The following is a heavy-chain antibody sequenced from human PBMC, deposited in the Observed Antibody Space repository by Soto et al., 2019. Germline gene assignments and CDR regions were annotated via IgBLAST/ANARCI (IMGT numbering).Heavy chain of an antibody. V-gene: IGHV4-31*03. CDR3: PRSLEVTTSYYYYGMDV. CDR1: GGSISSGGYY. Sequence: QVQLQXSGPGLVKPXXXLSLTCTVXGGSISSGGYYWSWIRLHPGKGLEWIGYIYYSGSTYYNPSLKSRVTISVDTSKKQFSLKLSSVTAADTAVYYCPRSLEVTTSYYYYGMDVWGQGTTVTVSS. J-gene: IGHJ6*02. D-gene: IGHD4-17*01. CDR2: IYYSGST.